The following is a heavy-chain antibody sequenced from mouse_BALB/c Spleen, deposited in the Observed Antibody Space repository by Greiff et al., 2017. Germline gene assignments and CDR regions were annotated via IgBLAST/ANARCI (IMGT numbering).Heavy chain of an antibody. CDR3: ARGVYGNYVDYAMDY. Sequence: VKLVESGAELVRPGSSVKISCKASGYAFSSYWMNWVKQRPGQGLEWIGQIYPGDGDTNYNGKFKGKATLTADKSSSTAYMQLSSLTSEDSAVYFCARGVYGNYVDYAMDYWGQGTSVTVSS. CDR1: GYAFSSYW. V-gene: IGHV1-80*01. CDR2: IYPGDGDT. D-gene: IGHD2-1*01. J-gene: IGHJ4*01.